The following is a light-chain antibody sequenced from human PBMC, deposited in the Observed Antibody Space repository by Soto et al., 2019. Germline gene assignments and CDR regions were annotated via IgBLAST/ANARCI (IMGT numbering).Light chain of an antibody. J-gene: IGLJ1*01. CDR3: NSFTRPTIYV. CDR1: SSDVGGYNY. Sequence: QSVLAQPASVSGSPEQSITISCTGTSSDVGGYNYVSWYQQHPGKAPKLVIYDVSNRPSGVSNRFSGSKPGSTASLTISGLQAEDEADYYCNSFTRPTIYVFGTGTKVTVL. V-gene: IGLV2-14*01. CDR2: DVS.